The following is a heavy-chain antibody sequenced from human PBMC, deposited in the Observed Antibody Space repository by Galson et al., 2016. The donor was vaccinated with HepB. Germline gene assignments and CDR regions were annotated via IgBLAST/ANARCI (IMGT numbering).Heavy chain of an antibody. V-gene: IGHV4-59*01. D-gene: IGHD4-17*01. CDR2: IYYKGNT. CDR1: GGSISPYY. CDR3: VRSNFGDYIHY. J-gene: IGHJ4*02. Sequence: ETLSLTCSVSGGSISPYYWSWIRQPPGKGLEWIGYIYYKGNTDYNPSLRGRVTMPVDTSKNHFPLKLTSVTAADTAIYYCVRSNFGDYIHYWGQGALVTVSS.